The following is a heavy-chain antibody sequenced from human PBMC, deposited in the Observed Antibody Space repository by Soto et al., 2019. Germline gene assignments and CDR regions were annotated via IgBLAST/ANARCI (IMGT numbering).Heavy chain of an antibody. CDR3: ARTSIASSYNWVGP. Sequence: GGSLRLSCAASGFTFSSYGMHWVRQAPGKGLEWVAVIWYDGSNKYYADSVKGRFTISRDNSKNTLYLQMNSLRAEDTAVYYCARTSIASSYNWVGPWGQGTLGTVSS. D-gene: IGHD6-6*01. J-gene: IGHJ5*02. CDR1: GFTFSSYG. V-gene: IGHV3-33*01. CDR2: IWYDGSNK.